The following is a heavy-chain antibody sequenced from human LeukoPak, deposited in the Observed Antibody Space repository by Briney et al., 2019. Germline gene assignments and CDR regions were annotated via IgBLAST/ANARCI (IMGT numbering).Heavy chain of an antibody. Sequence: GGSLRLSCAASGYTFSSYEMNWVRQAPAKGLEWVSYISSSGSTIYYADSVKGRFTISRDNAKNSLYLQMNSLRAEVTAVYYCARRPVYGDYVWGQGTLVTVSS. J-gene: IGHJ4*02. CDR2: ISSSGSTI. CDR1: GYTFSSYE. CDR3: ARRPVYGDYV. D-gene: IGHD4-17*01. V-gene: IGHV3-48*03.